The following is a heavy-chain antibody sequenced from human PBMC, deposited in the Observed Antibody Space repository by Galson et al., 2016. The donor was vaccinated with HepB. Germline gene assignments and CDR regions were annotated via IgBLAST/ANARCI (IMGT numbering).Heavy chain of an antibody. CDR3: AKGTTGYYYYGMDV. D-gene: IGHD4-11*01. J-gene: IGHJ6*02. CDR2: IHSGGDT. Sequence: SLRLSCAASGFTVSNKYMSWVRQAPGKGLEWVSVIHSGGDTYYADSVKGRFTISKDNSKNMIYLQMNSLRAEDTAVYYCAKGTTGYYYYGMDVWGQGATVTVSS. CDR1: GFTVSNKY. V-gene: IGHV3-53*01.